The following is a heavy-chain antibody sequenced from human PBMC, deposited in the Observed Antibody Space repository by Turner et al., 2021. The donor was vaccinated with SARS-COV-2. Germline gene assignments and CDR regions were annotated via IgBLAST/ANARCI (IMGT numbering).Heavy chain of an antibody. CDR2: MSNSSSNV. J-gene: IGHJ3*02. CDR1: VFTSSSYS. Sequence: EMQLVESGGGLVKRVGSLRLSCAASVFTSSSYSMNWDPQARGKGLGWVTSMSNSSSNVYYADSVKGRFTITRDNAKNSLYLQMNRLRAEDTAVYYCARWDKYDDRSGYYPDAFDIWGQGTMVTVSS. V-gene: IGHV3-21*01. CDR3: ARWDKYDDRSGYYPDAFDI. D-gene: IGHD3-22*01.